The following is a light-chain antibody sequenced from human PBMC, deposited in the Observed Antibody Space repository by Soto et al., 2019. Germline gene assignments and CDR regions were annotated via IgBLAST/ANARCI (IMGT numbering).Light chain of an antibody. CDR3: QQSYSTPPT. Sequence: DIQMTQSPSSLSASVGDRVTITCRASQSIRNYLNWYQQKPGKAPKLLIYAASSLQSGVPSRFSGSGSGTDFTLTISSLQPEDFATYYCQQSYSTPPTFGQGTKLEIK. CDR2: AAS. CDR1: QSIRNY. J-gene: IGKJ2*01. V-gene: IGKV1-39*01.